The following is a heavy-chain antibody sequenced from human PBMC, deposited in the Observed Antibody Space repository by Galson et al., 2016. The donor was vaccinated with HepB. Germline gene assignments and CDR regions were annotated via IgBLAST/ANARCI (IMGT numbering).Heavy chain of an antibody. CDR2: IFSGGST. CDR3: AREGSADCSNCDHWNYGMDV. J-gene: IGHJ6*02. V-gene: IGHV3-53*01. D-gene: IGHD4-11*01. Sequence: SLRLSCAASGFTVSSTYMSWVRQAPGKGLEWISVIFSGGSTYYADSVKGRFTISGDNSKNTVYLEMNSLRAEDTAVYYCAREGSADCSNCDHWNYGMDVWGQGTTVTVAS. CDR1: GFTVSSTY.